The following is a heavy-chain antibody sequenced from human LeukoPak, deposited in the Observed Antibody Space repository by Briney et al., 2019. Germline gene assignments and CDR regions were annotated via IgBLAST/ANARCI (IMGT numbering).Heavy chain of an antibody. J-gene: IGHJ5*02. CDR3: ARDPGEDYGDYP. V-gene: IGHV1-24*01. CDR1: GYTLTELS. D-gene: IGHD4-17*01. CDR2: FDPEDGET. Sequence: GASVKVSCKVSGYTLTELSMHWVRQAPGEGLEWMGGFDPEDGETIYAQKFQGRVTMTEDTSTDTAYMELSSLRSDDTAVYYCARDPGEDYGDYPWGQGTLVTVSS.